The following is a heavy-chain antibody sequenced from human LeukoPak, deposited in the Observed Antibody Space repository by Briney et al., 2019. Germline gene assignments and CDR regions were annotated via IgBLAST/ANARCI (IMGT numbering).Heavy chain of an antibody. CDR1: GYSLTELS. Sequence: ASVKVSCKVSGYSLTELSMHWVRQAPGKGLEWMGGFDPADDKTIFAQKFQGRVTLTEDTSTGTAYMELSSLRSEDTAVYYCATYDSSGYLDYWGQGTLVTVSS. D-gene: IGHD3-22*01. CDR3: ATYDSSGYLDY. CDR2: FDPADDKT. J-gene: IGHJ4*02. V-gene: IGHV1-24*01.